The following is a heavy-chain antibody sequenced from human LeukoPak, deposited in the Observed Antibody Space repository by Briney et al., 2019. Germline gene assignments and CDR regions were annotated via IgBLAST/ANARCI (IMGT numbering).Heavy chain of an antibody. Sequence: TSETLSLTCAVYGGSFSGYYWSWICQPPGKGLEWIGEINHSGSTNYDPSLKSRVTISVDTSKNQFSLKLSSVTAADTAVYYCARYSRNYYYMDVWGKGTTVTVSS. CDR1: GGSFSGYY. CDR2: INHSGST. D-gene: IGHD6-13*01. CDR3: ARYSRNYYYMDV. V-gene: IGHV4-34*01. J-gene: IGHJ6*03.